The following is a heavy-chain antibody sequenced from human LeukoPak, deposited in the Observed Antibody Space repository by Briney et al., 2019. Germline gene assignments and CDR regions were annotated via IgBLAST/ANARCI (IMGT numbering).Heavy chain of an antibody. V-gene: IGHV3-23*01. CDR2: ISGSGGST. Sequence: GGSLRLSCAASGFTLSSYAMSWVRRAPGKGLEWVSSISGSGGSTDYADSVKGRFTISRDNSKNTLYLQMNSLRAEDTAVYYCAKGTSYGFYYFDYWGQGTLVTVSS. CDR1: GFTLSSYA. CDR3: AKGTSYGFYYFDY. D-gene: IGHD5-18*01. J-gene: IGHJ4*02.